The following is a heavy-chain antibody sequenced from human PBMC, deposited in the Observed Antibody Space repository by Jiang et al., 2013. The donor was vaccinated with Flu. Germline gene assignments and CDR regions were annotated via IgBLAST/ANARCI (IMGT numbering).Heavy chain of an antibody. CDR3: TTDPRF. CDR2: IKSERDGGTI. V-gene: IGHV3-15*01. Sequence: VQLVESGGGLVKPGGPLRLSCAASGFHFSTTWMSWVRQAPGKGPEWVARIKSERDGGTIDYIAPVKGRFTISRDDSEDTVFLQMNSLKPEDTGIYYCTTDPRFWGQGTAVTVSS. J-gene: IGHJ3*01. CDR1: GFHFSTTW.